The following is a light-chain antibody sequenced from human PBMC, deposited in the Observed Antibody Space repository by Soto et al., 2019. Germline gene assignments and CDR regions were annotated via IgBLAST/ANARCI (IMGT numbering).Light chain of an antibody. CDR3: QQYGTSPFN. J-gene: IGKJ2*01. CDR1: QSVTSSY. Sequence: EIALTQSPGTLSLSPGERATLSCRASQSVTSSYLAWYQQRPGQAPRLLIYGASSRATGIPDRFSGSGSGADFTLTISRLEPEDSEVYYCQQYGTSPFNFGQGTKLEI. CDR2: GAS. V-gene: IGKV3-20*01.